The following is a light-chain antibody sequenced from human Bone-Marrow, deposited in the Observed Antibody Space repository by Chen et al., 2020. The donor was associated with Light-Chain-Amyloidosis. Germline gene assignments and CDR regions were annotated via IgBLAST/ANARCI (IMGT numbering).Light chain of an antibody. J-gene: IGLJ1*01. CDR3: SSYTITNTLV. Sequence: QSALTQPASVSGSPGQSITIPCTGTSSDVGGDNHVSWYQQHPDKAPKLMIYEVTNRPSWVPDRFSGSKSDNTASLPISGLQTEDEADYFCSSYTITNTLVFGSGTRVTVL. CDR1: SSDVGGDNH. V-gene: IGLV2-14*01. CDR2: EVT.